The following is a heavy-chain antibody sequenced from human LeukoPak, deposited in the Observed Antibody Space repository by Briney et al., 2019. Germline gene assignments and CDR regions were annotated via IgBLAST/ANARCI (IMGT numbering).Heavy chain of an antibody. CDR3: AKRGLQGTNYFDY. D-gene: IGHD3-10*01. J-gene: IGHJ4*02. CDR2: IRYDGINK. CDR1: GITFSDDA. Sequence: GGSLRLSCAASGITFSDDAMHWVRQAPGKGLEWLAYIRYDGINKYYAESVKGRFAISRDNSKNTLSLQMNSLTDEDTAVYYCAKRGLQGTNYFDYWGQGTLVTVSS. V-gene: IGHV3-30*02.